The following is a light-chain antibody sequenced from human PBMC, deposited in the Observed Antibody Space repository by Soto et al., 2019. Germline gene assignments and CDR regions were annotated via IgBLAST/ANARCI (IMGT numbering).Light chain of an antibody. CDR3: QQYDHWPPWT. V-gene: IGKV3-20*01. Sequence: IVLTQSPGTLSLSPWERATLSCRASQSVSSSYLAWYQQKPGQAPRLLLYGASSRATGIPARFSGSGSGTEFTLTISSLQSEDSAIYYCQQYDHWPPWTFGQGTKVDIK. CDR2: GAS. CDR1: QSVSSSY. J-gene: IGKJ1*01.